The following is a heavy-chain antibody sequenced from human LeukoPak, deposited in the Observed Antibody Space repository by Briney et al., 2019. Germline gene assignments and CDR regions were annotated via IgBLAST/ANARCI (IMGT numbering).Heavy chain of an antibody. J-gene: IGHJ5*02. CDR2: INPDNGGT. D-gene: IGHD1-26*01. Sequence: GASVKVSCKASGYTFTGYYMQWVRQAPGQGLEWMGWINPDNGGTNYAQKFQGRVTMTRDTSIRTAYMELSRLRFDDTAVYYCARYYIGSYGNWFDPWGQGTLVTVSS. CDR3: ARYYIGSYGNWFDP. CDR1: GYTFTGYY. V-gene: IGHV1-2*02.